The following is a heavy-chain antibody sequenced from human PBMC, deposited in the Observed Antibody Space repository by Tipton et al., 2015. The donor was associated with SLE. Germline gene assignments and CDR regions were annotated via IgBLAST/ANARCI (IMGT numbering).Heavy chain of an antibody. CDR2: IYPSGRA. J-gene: IGHJ4*02. CDR1: GGSISGYY. D-gene: IGHD3-10*01. CDR3: AREAMVQGVIDY. Sequence: TLSLTCTVPGGSISGYYWNWIRQPAGRGLEWIGRIYPSGRANYNPSLKSRLSMSVDTSKNPFSLKLSSVAAADTAVYYCAREAMVQGVIDYWGQGTLVTVSS. V-gene: IGHV4-4*07.